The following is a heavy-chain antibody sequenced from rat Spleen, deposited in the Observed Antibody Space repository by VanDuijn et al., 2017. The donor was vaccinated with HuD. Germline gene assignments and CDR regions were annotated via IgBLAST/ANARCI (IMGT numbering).Heavy chain of an antibody. CDR3: TRRFYSGFDY. CDR2: INYDGSNT. Sequence: EVQLVESGGGLVQPGRSLKLSCAASGFTFDDYHMAWVRQAPTKGLEWVASINYDGSNTYYRDSVKGRFTLSRDNAKSSLYLQMDSLRSEDTATYYCTRRFYSGFDYWGQGVMVTVSS. V-gene: IGHV5-20*01. D-gene: IGHD1-1*01. CDR1: GFTFDDYH. J-gene: IGHJ2*01.